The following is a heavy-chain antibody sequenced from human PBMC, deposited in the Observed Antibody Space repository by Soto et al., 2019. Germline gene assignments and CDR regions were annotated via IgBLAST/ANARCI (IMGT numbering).Heavy chain of an antibody. Sequence: SETLSLTCTVSGGSISIRDYYWGWIRQPPGKGLEWIGSVYYSGTTYYNPSLKSRVTISVDTSKNQFSLKVSSVTAADTAVYYCAREYRYNWFDPWGQGTLVTVSS. CDR1: GGSISIRDYY. V-gene: IGHV4-39*02. CDR2: VYYSGTT. CDR3: AREYRYNWFDP. D-gene: IGHD2-2*02. J-gene: IGHJ5*02.